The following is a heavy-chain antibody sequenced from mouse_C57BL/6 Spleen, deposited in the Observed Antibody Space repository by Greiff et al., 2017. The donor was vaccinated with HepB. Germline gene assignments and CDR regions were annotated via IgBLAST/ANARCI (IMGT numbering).Heavy chain of an antibody. V-gene: IGHV2-9-1*01. Sequence: VQLVESGPGLVAPSPCLSISCNVSGFSLTSYAISWVRQPPGKGLEWLGVIWTGGGTNYNSALNSRLNISKDNAKSQVYLKMNSLQTDDTARYYCARHYDSSYAMDYWGQGTTVTVSS. CDR3: ARHYDSSYAMDY. J-gene: IGHJ4*01. CDR1: GFSLTSYA. D-gene: IGHD1-1*01. CDR2: IWTGGGT.